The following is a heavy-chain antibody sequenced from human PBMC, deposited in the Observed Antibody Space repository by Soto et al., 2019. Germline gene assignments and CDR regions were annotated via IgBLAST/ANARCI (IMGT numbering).Heavy chain of an antibody. D-gene: IGHD6-19*01. J-gene: IGHJ6*02. CDR3: VKDGSSGWPYYYGLDV. Sequence: QVQLVESGGGVVQPGRSLRLSCAASGFTFSSYGMHWVRQAPGKGLEWGAVISYDGSNKYYADAVKGRFTISRDNSKNTLSLQMSSLRAEDTAVYYCVKDGSSGWPYYYGLDVWGQGTTVTVS. CDR1: GFTFSSYG. V-gene: IGHV3-30*18. CDR2: ISYDGSNK.